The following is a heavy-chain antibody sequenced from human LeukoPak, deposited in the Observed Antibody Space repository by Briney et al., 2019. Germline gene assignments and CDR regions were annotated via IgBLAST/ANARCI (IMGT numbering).Heavy chain of an antibody. CDR1: GFTFSSYA. D-gene: IGHD3-10*01. Sequence: GGSLRLSCAASGFTFSSYAMSWVRQAPGKGLEWVSAISGSGDSKYHADSVKGRFTISRDNSKNTLYLQMNNLRAEDTAVYYCAKGGRSGVFDYWGQGTLDTVSS. V-gene: IGHV3-23*01. J-gene: IGHJ4*02. CDR3: AKGGRSGVFDY. CDR2: ISGSGDSK.